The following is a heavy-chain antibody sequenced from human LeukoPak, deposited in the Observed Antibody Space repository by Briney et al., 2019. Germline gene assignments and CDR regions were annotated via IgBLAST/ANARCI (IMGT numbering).Heavy chain of an antibody. Sequence: ASVKVSCKASGYTFTSYGISWVRQAPGQGLEWMGWISAYNGNTNYAQKLQGRVTMTTDTSTSTAYMELRSLRSDDTAVYYCARPVYSSSWYDEVNAFDIWGQGTMVTVSS. V-gene: IGHV1-18*01. D-gene: IGHD6-13*01. CDR1: GYTFTSYG. CDR3: ARPVYSSSWYDEVNAFDI. CDR2: ISAYNGNT. J-gene: IGHJ3*02.